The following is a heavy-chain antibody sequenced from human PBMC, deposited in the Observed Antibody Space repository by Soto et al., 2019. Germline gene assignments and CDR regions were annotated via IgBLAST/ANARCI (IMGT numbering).Heavy chain of an antibody. CDR2: IIPIFGTA. J-gene: IGHJ6*02. CDR3: ARSQEKYYYGSGSYSSIYYYYGMDV. V-gene: IGHV1-69*13. D-gene: IGHD3-10*01. Sequence: ASVKVSCKASGGTFSSYAISWVRQAPGQGLEWMGGIIPIFGTANYAQKFQGRVTITADESTSTAYMELSSLRSEDTAVYYCARSQEKYYYGSGSYSSIYYYYGMDVWGQGTTVTVSS. CDR1: GGTFSSYA.